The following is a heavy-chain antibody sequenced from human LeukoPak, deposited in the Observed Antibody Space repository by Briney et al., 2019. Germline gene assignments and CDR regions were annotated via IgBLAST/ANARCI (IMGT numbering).Heavy chain of an antibody. CDR1: GGSISSSTFY. V-gene: IGHV4-39*01. CDR2: IYYIGTT. D-gene: IGHD3-10*01. Sequence: PSETLSLTCTVSGGSISSSTFYWGWIRQPPGKGLEWMGIIYYIGTTYYNPSLRSRVTISVDTSKNQFSLNLIPVTAADTAVHFWGARRKEGGFGQSLSFDYWGQGTLVTVSS. CDR3: GARRKEGGFGQSLSFDY. J-gene: IGHJ4*02.